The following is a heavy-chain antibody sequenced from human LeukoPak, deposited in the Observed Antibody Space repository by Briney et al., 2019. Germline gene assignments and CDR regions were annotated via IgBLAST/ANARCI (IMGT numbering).Heavy chain of an antibody. CDR2: IYTSGST. CDR1: GGSISSGSYY. D-gene: IGHD5-24*01. J-gene: IGHJ4*02. CDR3: ARDSRVPDGYNHYFDY. V-gene: IGHV4-61*02. Sequence: SQTLSLTCTVSGGSISSGSYYWSWIRQPAGKGLEWIGRIYTSGSTNYNPSLKSRVTISVDTSKNQFSLKLNSVTAADTAVYYCARDSRVPDGYNHYFDYWGQGTLVTVSS.